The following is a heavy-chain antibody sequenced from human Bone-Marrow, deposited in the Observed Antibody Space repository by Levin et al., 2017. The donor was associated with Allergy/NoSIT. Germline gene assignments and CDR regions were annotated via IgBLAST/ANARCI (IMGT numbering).Heavy chain of an antibody. J-gene: IGHJ1*01. Sequence: PGGSLRLSCAASGFTFSSYGMHWVRQAPGKGLEWVAVISYDGSNKYYADSVKGRFTISRDNSKNTLYLQMNSLRAEDTAVYYCAKDPGEWELRRYFQHWGQGTLVTVSS. V-gene: IGHV3-30*18. CDR3: AKDPGEWELRRYFQH. CDR1: GFTFSSYG. CDR2: ISYDGSNK. D-gene: IGHD1-26*01.